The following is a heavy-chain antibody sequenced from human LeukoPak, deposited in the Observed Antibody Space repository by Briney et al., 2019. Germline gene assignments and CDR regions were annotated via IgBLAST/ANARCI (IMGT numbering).Heavy chain of an antibody. CDR2: IDSSAANT. D-gene: IGHD6-19*01. CDR1: GFTFSSSI. J-gene: IGHJ4*02. V-gene: IGHV3-23*01. Sequence: PGGSLRLSCAASGFTFSSSIMIWVRQAPGKGLEWVSSIDSSAANTYYEDPVKGRFSISRDNYKNTLFLQMNSLRAEDTAVYYCAKGSSGWPYYFDYWGQGTLVTVS. CDR3: AKGSSGWPYYFDY.